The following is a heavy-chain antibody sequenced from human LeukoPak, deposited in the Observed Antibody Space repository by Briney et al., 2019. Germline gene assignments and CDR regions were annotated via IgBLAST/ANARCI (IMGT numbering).Heavy chain of an antibody. Sequence: PGGSLRLSCAASGFTFSTYAAHWVRQAPGKGLEWVAVISFDGSKKYYADSVKGRFTISRDNSNSTLYLQMNSLTGEDTAVYYCARDRGSSANRYPPHYWGQRTLVTVSS. CDR2: ISFDGSKK. CDR1: GFTFSTYA. J-gene: IGHJ4*02. CDR3: ARDRGSSANRYPPHY. V-gene: IGHV3-30-3*01. D-gene: IGHD2-2*01.